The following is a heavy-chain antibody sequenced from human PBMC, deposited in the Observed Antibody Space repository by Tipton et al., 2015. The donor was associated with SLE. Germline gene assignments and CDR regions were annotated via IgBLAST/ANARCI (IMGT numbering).Heavy chain of an antibody. J-gene: IGHJ4*02. V-gene: IGHV4-39*07. CDR2: INHSGST. D-gene: IGHD5-18*01. CDR1: GGSISSNSYY. Sequence: TLSLTCIVSGGSISSNSYYWSWIRQPPGKGLEWIGEINHSGSTNYNPSLKSRVTISVDTSKNQFSLKLSSVTAADTAVYYCARGLRGYSYGWMDYWGQGTLVTVSS. CDR3: ARGLRGYSYGWMDY.